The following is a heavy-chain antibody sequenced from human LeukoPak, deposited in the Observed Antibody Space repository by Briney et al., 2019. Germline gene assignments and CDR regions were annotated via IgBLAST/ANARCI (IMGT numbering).Heavy chain of an antibody. CDR2: INSDGSSA. D-gene: IGHD1-1*01. Sequence: GGSLRLSCAASGFAFSNYWMHWVRQAPGKGLVYVSRINSDGSSANYADSVQGRFTISRDNAKNTLYLEMNSLRADDTAVYYCARPVTGTYAPLEYWGQGTLVTVSS. CDR1: GFAFSNYW. CDR3: ARPVTGTYAPLEY. V-gene: IGHV3-74*01. J-gene: IGHJ4*02.